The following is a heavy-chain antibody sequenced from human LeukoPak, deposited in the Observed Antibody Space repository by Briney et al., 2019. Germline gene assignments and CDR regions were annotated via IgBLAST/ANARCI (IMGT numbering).Heavy chain of an antibody. Sequence: PGRSLRLSCAASGFTFSSYAMHWVRQAPGKGLEWVAVIWYDGSNKYYADSVKGRFTISRDNSKNTLYLQMNSLRAEDTAVYYCAMRGYSYGNYFDYWGQGTLVTVSS. CDR2: IWYDGSNK. J-gene: IGHJ4*02. CDR3: AMRGYSYGNYFDY. D-gene: IGHD5-18*01. V-gene: IGHV3-33*08. CDR1: GFTFSSYA.